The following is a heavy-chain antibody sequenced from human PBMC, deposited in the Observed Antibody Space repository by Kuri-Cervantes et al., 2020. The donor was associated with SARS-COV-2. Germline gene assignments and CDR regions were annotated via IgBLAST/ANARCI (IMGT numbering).Heavy chain of an antibody. D-gene: IGHD3-22*01. V-gene: IGHV5-51*01. CDR1: GYSFTSYW. Sequence: GEALKISRKGSGYSFTSYWIGWVRQMPGKGLEWMGIIYPGDSDTRYSPSSQGQVTISADNSISTAYLQWSSLKASDTAMYYCAMSLYLHGSGYYYVAFDIWGQGTMVTVSS. CDR2: IYPGDSDT. CDR3: AMSLYLHGSGYYYVAFDI. J-gene: IGHJ3*02.